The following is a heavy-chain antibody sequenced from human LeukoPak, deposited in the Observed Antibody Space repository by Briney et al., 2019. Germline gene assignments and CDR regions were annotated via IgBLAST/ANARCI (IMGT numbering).Heavy chain of an antibody. CDR3: ASWIGSWDTAMVFDY. V-gene: IGHV4-38-2*02. D-gene: IGHD5-18*01. CDR1: GGSISSGYY. Sequence: SQTLSLTCTVSGGSISSGYYWGWIRQPPGKGLEWIGSIYHSGSTYYNPSLKSRVTISVDTSKNQFSLKLSSVTAADTAVYYCASWIGSWDTAMVFDYWGQGTLVTVSS. J-gene: IGHJ4*02. CDR2: IYHSGST.